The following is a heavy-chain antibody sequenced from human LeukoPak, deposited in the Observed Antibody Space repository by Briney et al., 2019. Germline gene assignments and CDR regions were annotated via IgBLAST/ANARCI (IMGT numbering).Heavy chain of an antibody. J-gene: IGHJ4*02. CDR3: ARSNDFWSGYVDY. CDR1: GYSFTSYW. V-gene: IGHV5-51*01. D-gene: IGHD3-3*01. CDR2: IYPGDSDT. Sequence: GESLKISCKGSGYSFTSYWIGWVRQMPGKGLEWMGIIYPGDSDTRYSPSFQGQVTISADKSISTSYLQWSSLKASDTAMYYCARSNDFWSGYVDYWGQGTLVTVSS.